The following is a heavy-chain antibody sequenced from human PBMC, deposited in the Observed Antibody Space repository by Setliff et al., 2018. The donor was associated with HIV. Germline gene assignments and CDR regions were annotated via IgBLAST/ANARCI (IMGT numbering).Heavy chain of an antibody. V-gene: IGHV4-59*05. CDR1: GGSISPYY. D-gene: IGHD2-15*01. J-gene: IGHJ5*02. CDR3: ALPYCSGGNCWSSASLPPAGWFDP. Sequence: PSETLSLTCTVSGGSISPYYWSWIRQPPGKGLEWIGSIYYSGSTYYNPSLKSRVTISVDTSKNQFSLKLSSVTAADTAVYYCALPYCSGGNCWSSASLPPAGWFDPWGQGTLVTVS. CDR2: IYYSGST.